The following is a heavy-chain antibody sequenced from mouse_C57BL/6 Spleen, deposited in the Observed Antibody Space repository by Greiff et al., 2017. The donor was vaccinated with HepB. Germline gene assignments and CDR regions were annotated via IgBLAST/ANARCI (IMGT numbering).Heavy chain of an antibody. D-gene: IGHD1-1*01. CDR2: INPGSGGT. V-gene: IGHV1-54*01. CDR3: ARLLYYYGSSYVSYFDV. J-gene: IGHJ1*03. CDR1: GYAFTNYL. Sequence: VQLVESGAELVRPGTSVKVSCKASGYAFTNYLIEWVKQRPGQGLEWIGVINPGSGGTNYNEKFKGKATLTADKSSSTAYMQLSSLTSEDSAVYFCARLLYYYGSSYVSYFDVWGTGTTVTVSS.